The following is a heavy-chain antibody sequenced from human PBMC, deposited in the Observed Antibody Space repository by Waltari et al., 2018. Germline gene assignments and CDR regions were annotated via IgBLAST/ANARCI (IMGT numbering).Heavy chain of an antibody. V-gene: IGHV3-7*01. CDR3: ARDPARRADY. Sequence: EVQLVESGGGLVQPGGSLRLSCVASGFTLSNYWMHWVRQAPGKGREGVAHIKPDGSQTDYVDSVKGRFAISRDNARNSLYLQMNSLRADDTAIYYCARDPARRADYWGQGTLVTVSS. CDR1: GFTLSNYW. J-gene: IGHJ4*02. CDR2: IKPDGSQT.